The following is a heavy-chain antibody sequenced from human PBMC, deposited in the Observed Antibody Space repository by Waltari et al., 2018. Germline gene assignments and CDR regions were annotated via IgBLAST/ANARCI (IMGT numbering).Heavy chain of an antibody. CDR3: ARVGVPVAIQGRYYYYNYIDV. CDR1: GDSLSSGAYY. CDR2: IGTFSVGGST. J-gene: IGHJ6*03. V-gene: IGHV4-39*07. Sequence: QLQESGPGLVKASETLSLTCSLSGDSLSSGAYYWGWLRQPPGKGLEWIGSIGTFSVGGSTNYHPSLKSRLTISAATSKNHFSLRLNSLTAADTAVYYCARVGVPVAIQGRYYYYNYIDVWGTGTRVTIS. D-gene: IGHD2-2*02.